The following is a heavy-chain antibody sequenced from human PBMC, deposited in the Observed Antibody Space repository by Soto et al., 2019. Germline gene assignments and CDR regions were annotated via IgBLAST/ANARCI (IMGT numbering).Heavy chain of an antibody. CDR3: ARQDYSTTWYLNY. Sequence: GGSLRLSCAASGFTFSAYAMTWVRQAPGKGLEWVSVISGSAGATYYADSVKGRFTISRDNSKNTLYLQMNSLRAEDTAVYYCARQDYSTTWYLNYWGQGTLVTGSS. D-gene: IGHD6-13*01. V-gene: IGHV3-23*01. J-gene: IGHJ4*02. CDR1: GFTFSAYA. CDR2: ISGSAGAT.